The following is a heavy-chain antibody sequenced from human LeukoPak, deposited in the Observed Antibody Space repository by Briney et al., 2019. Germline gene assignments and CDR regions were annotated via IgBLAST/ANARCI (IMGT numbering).Heavy chain of an antibody. CDR1: GGSISSYN. Sequence: SETLSLTCTVSGGSISSYNWGWIPQPPGKGREGIGDTYYSGSTNYNHSLNSRVTTSVDTSKNQFTLKLCSVTAADTAVYYCARHGDIVVVPGCCYFDLWGRGTLVTVSS. CDR2: TYYSGST. CDR3: ARHGDIVVVPGCCYFDL. D-gene: IGHD2-2*01. J-gene: IGHJ2*01. V-gene: IGHV4-59*08.